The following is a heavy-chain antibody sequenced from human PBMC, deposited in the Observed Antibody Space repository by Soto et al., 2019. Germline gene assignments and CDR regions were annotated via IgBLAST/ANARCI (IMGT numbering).Heavy chain of an antibody. V-gene: IGHV2-5*02. CDR2: IWWDDDK. CDR3: ASTSRYRAFDI. J-gene: IGHJ3*02. D-gene: IGHD3-9*01. CDR1: GFPLTTTGMS. Sequence: SGPTLGNPTQTLTLTCTVSGFPLTTTGMSVGWIRQPPGKALEWLALIWWDDDKRYSTSLKSRLTITRDISRDQVVLTMTNMDPADTATFYCASTSRYRAFDIWGQGTLVTVSS.